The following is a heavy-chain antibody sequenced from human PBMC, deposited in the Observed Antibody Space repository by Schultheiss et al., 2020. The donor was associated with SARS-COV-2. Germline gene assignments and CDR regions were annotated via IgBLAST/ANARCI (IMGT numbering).Heavy chain of an antibody. J-gene: IGHJ6*02. D-gene: IGHD3-10*01. CDR3: ASLSLLWFGETYYYYGMDV. CDR1: GGSISRSNYY. Sequence: SETLSLTCTVSGGSISRSNYYWSWIRQPPGKGLEWIGEINHSGSTNYNPSLKSRVTISVDTSKNQFSLKLSSVTAADTAVYYCASLSLLWFGETYYYYGMDVWGQGTTVTVSS. V-gene: IGHV4-39*07. CDR2: INHSGST.